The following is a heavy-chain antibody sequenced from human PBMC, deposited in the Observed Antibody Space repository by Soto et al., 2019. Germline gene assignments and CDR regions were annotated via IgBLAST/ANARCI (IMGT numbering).Heavy chain of an antibody. CDR2: ISAYNGNT. J-gene: IGHJ4*02. D-gene: IGHD6-6*01. CDR1: GYTFTSYG. Sequence: QVQLVQSGAEVKKPGASVKVSCKASGYTFTSYGISWVRQAPGQGLEWMGWISAYNGNTNYAQKLQGRVTMTTDASNRTAYLKLRSLGSDDTAVYYCAGDQLPGYFYYWGQGTLVTVSS. CDR3: AGDQLPGYFYY. V-gene: IGHV1-18*01.